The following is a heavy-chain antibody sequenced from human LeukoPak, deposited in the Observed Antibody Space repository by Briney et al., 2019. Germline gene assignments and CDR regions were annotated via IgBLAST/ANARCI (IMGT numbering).Heavy chain of an antibody. CDR1: GGSISSGGYY. CDR3: ARLASGYCSSTSCSY. Sequence: SETLSLTCTVSGGSISSGGYYWSWIRQHAGKGLEWIGYIYYSGSTYYNPSLKSRVTISVDTSKNQFSLKLSSVTAVDTAVYYCARLASGYCSSTSCSYWGQGTLVTVSS. V-gene: IGHV4-31*03. J-gene: IGHJ4*02. D-gene: IGHD2-2*03. CDR2: IYYSGST.